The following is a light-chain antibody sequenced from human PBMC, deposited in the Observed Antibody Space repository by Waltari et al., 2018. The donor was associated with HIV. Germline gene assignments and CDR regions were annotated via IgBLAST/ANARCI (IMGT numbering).Light chain of an antibody. CDR1: NIRAKN. CDR2: DDT. CDR3: QVWDGGSVHVI. J-gene: IGLJ2*01. V-gene: IGLV3-21*02. Sequence: SYVLTQPPSVSVAPGQPATITCGGHNIRAKNVHRYQQTPGQDPVLVVYDDTYRASGIPERFSGSNSGNTATLTISRVEDGDEADYYCQVWDGGSVHVIFGGGTKLTVL.